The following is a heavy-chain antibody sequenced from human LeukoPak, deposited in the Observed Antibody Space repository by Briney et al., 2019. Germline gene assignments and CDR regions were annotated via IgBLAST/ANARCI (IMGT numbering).Heavy chain of an antibody. V-gene: IGHV3-30*03. CDR1: GFTFSSYS. CDR2: ISYDGSNK. D-gene: IGHD3-3*01. Sequence: GGSLRLSCTASGFTFSSYSMNWVRQAPGKGLEWVAVISYDGSNKYYADSVKGRFTISRDNSKNTLYLQMNSLRAEDTAVYYCARGPLYYDFWSGYYGYWGQGTLVTVSS. CDR3: ARGPLYYDFWSGYYGY. J-gene: IGHJ4*02.